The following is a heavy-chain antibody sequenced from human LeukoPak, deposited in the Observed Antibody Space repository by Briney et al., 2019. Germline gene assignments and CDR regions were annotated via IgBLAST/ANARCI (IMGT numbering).Heavy chain of an antibody. D-gene: IGHD6-13*01. V-gene: IGHV3-33*06. CDR2: IWYDGSNK. CDR3: AKQYSSSWYLRAFDI. CDR1: GFTFSSYG. Sequence: PGGSLRLSCAASGFTFSSYGMHWVRQAPGKGLEWVAVIWYDGSNKYYADSVKGRFTISRDNSKNTLYLQMNSLRAEDTAVYYCAKQYSSSWYLRAFDIWGQGTMVTVSS. J-gene: IGHJ3*02.